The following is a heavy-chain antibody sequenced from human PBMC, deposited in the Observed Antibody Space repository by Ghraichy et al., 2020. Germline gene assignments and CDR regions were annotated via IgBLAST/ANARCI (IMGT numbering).Heavy chain of an antibody. D-gene: IGHD3-10*01. CDR1: GFTVSSKY. J-gene: IGHJ4*02. CDR2: IYSGGTT. V-gene: IGHV3-53*01. CDR3: ARGVGAELDY. Sequence: GGSLRLSCAASGFTVSSKYMTWVRQAPGKGLEWVSVIYSGGTTYYADSVKGRFTISRDNSKNTLYLQMNSLGAEDTAVYYCARGVGAELDYWGQGTLVTVSS.